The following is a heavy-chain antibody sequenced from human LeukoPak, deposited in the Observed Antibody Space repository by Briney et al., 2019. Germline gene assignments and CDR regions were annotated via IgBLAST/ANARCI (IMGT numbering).Heavy chain of an antibody. CDR3: ARIQYGDYDC. Sequence: SGPRLVNPPQTLTHTCTYCRHSLSTRGMCVSWIRQPPGKALEWLALIDWDDDKYYSTSLKTRLTISKDTSKNQVVLTMTNMDPVDTATYYCARIQYGDYDCWGQGTLVTVSS. J-gene: IGHJ4*02. CDR1: RHSLSTRGMC. V-gene: IGHV2-70*01. D-gene: IGHD4-17*01. CDR2: IDWDDDK.